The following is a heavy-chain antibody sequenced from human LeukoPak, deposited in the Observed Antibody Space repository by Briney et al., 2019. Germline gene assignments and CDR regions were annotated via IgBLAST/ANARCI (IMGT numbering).Heavy chain of an antibody. D-gene: IGHD1-26*01. Sequence: SETLSLTCTVSGGSISSSSYYWGWIRQPPGKGLEWIGSIYFSGSTYYNPSLKSRVTISVDTSKNQFSLKLSSVTAADTAVYYCARYIVGATTFDYWGQRTLVTASS. J-gene: IGHJ4*02. CDR1: GGSISSSSYY. CDR2: IYFSGST. CDR3: ARYIVGATTFDY. V-gene: IGHV4-39*01.